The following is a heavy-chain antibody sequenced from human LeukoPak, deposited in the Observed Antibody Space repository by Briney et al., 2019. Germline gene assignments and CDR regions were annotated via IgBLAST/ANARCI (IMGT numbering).Heavy chain of an antibody. CDR1: GFTFSSYA. Sequence: GGYLRLSCAASGFTFSSYAMSWIRQAPGKGLEWVSAISGSGGSTYYADSVKGRFTISRDNSKNTLYLEMNSLRAEDTAVYYCAKAKGATLAFDIWGQGTMVTVSS. CDR2: ISGSGGST. CDR3: AKAKGATLAFDI. J-gene: IGHJ3*02. V-gene: IGHV3-23*01. D-gene: IGHD1-26*01.